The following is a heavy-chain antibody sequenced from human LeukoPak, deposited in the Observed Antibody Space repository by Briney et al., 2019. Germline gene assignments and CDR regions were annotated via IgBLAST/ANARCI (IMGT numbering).Heavy chain of an antibody. D-gene: IGHD4-17*01. Sequence: PSETLSFTCTVSGGSINNYYWTWIRQPPGKGLECIGYVYYTGSTYYNPSLKSRVTISVDTSKNQFSLKLNSVTAADTAVDYCARDSSTVTTRHFDYWGQGTLVTVSS. CDR1: GGSINNYY. CDR3: ARDSSTVTTRHFDY. J-gene: IGHJ4*02. CDR2: VYYTGST. V-gene: IGHV4-59*01.